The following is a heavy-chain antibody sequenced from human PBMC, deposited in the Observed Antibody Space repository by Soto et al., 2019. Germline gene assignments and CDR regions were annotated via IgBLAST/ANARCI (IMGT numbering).Heavy chain of an antibody. CDR2: INPSGGST. CDR3: ARTGSSSWSTSDYGMDV. D-gene: IGHD6-13*01. CDR1: GYTFTSYY. J-gene: IGHJ6*02. V-gene: IGHV1-46*01. Sequence: QVQLVQSGAEVKKPGASVKVSCKASGYTFTSYYMHWVRQAPGQGLEWMGIINPSGGSTSYAQKLQGRVTMTRETSTSTVYMELSSLRSEDTAVYYCARTGSSSWSTSDYGMDVWGQGTTVTVSS.